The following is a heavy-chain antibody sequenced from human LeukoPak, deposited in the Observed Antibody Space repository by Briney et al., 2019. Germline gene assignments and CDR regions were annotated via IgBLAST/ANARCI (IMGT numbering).Heavy chain of an antibody. CDR3: ATLYGDDAFDI. J-gene: IGHJ3*02. Sequence: PGRSLRLSCAASGFTFSSYGMHWVRQAPGKGLEWVAVIPYDGSNKYYADSVKGRFTISRDNSKSTLYLQMNSLRAEDTAVYYCATLYGDDAFDIWGQGTMVTVSS. CDR1: GFTFSSYG. D-gene: IGHD4-17*01. CDR2: IPYDGSNK. V-gene: IGHV3-30*03.